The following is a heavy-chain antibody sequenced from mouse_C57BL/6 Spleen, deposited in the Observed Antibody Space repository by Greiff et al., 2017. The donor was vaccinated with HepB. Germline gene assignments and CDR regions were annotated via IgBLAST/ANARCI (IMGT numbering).Heavy chain of an antibody. CDR2: IDPSDSYT. J-gene: IGHJ4*01. D-gene: IGHD2-1*01. Sequence: QVQLQQSGAELVKPGASVKLSCKASGYTFTSYWMQWVKQRPGQGLEWIGEIDPSDSYTNYNQKFKGKATLTVDTSSSTAYMQLSSLTSEDSAVYYCARGNYTRYYAMDYWGQGTSVTVSS. CDR1: GYTFTSYW. CDR3: ARGNYTRYYAMDY. V-gene: IGHV1-50*01.